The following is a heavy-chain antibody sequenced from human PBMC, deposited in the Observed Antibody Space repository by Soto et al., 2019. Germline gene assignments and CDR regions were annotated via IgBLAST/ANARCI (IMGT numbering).Heavy chain of an antibody. D-gene: IGHD5-12*01. CDR3: ARGPGGYDPFDY. CDR2: IYYSGNT. V-gene: IGHV4-59*01. Sequence: SETLSLTCTVSGGSISSYYWSWIRQPPGKGLEWIGHIYYSGNTNYNPSLKSRVTLSVDTSKNQLSLKLNSVTAADTAVYHCARGPGGYDPFDYWGPGTLVT. CDR1: GGSISSYY. J-gene: IGHJ4*02.